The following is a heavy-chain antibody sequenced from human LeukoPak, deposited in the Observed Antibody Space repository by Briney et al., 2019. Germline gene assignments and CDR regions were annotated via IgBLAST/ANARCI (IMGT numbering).Heavy chain of an antibody. J-gene: IGHJ1*01. CDR1: GFTFSSYA. CDR3: AEPPDDSSGWYGEYFQH. D-gene: IGHD6-19*01. V-gene: IGHV3-23*01. Sequence: GGSLRLSCAASGFTFSSYAMSWVRQAPGKGLEWVSAISGSGGSTYYADSVKGRFTISRDNSKNTLYLQMNSLRAEDTAVYYCAEPPDDSSGWYGEYFQHWGQGTLVTVSS. CDR2: ISGSGGST.